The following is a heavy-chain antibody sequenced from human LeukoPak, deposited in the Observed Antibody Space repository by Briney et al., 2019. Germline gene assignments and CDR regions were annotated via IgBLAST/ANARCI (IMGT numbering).Heavy chain of an antibody. Sequence: GASLRLSCAASGFTFTSYAMSWVRQAPGKGLEWVSTISGGGVTTYYADSVKGRFTISRDNSKNTVYLQMNSLRAEDTAIYYCATPWTAVATFHRPDYWGQGTLVTVSS. D-gene: IGHD3/OR15-3a*01. CDR3: ATPWTAVATFHRPDY. V-gene: IGHV3-23*01. CDR2: ISGGGVTT. CDR1: GFTFTSYA. J-gene: IGHJ4*02.